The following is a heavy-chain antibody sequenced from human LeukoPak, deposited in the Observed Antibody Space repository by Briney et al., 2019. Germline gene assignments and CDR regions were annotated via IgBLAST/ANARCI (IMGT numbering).Heavy chain of an antibody. V-gene: IGHV3-74*01. D-gene: IGHD6-19*01. Sequence: GGSLRLSCAASGFTFSSYWMHWVRPAPGKGLVWVSRVNSDGSSTIHADSVKGRFTISRDNAKNTLYLQMNSLRAEDTAVYYCAREVYSSGWSSFDYWGQGTLVTVSS. CDR1: GFTFSSYW. J-gene: IGHJ4*02. CDR2: VNSDGSST. CDR3: AREVYSSGWSSFDY.